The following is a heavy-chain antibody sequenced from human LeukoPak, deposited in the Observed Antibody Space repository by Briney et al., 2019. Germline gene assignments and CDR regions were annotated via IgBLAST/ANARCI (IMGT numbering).Heavy chain of an antibody. CDR2: TTSSVSYM. D-gene: IGHD2-8*02. V-gene: IGHV3-21*06. CDR1: GFTFSDYT. J-gene: IGHJ6*03. CDR3: ARDLKLPLGSCTGGICHPDDYYYYYYMDV. Sequence: GGSLRLSCAASGFTFSDYTMHWVRQAPGKGLEGVSSTTSSVSYMYYADSVRGRFAISRDNATNSLYLRMSSLRAEDTAVYYCARDLKLPLGSCTGGICHPDDYYYYYYMDVWGKGTTVTVSS.